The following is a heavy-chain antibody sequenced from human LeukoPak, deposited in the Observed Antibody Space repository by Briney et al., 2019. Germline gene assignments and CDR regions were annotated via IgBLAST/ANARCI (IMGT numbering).Heavy chain of an antibody. CDR2: INHSGST. CDR1: GGSFSGYY. J-gene: IGHJ4*02. Sequence: PSETLSLTCAVYGGSFSGYYWSWIRQPPGKELEWIGEINHSGSTNYNPSLKSRVTISVDTSKNQFSLKLSSVTAADTAVYYCARPTYSSGSLVLEDWGQGTLVTVSS. V-gene: IGHV4-34*01. D-gene: IGHD6-19*01. CDR3: ARPTYSSGSLVLED.